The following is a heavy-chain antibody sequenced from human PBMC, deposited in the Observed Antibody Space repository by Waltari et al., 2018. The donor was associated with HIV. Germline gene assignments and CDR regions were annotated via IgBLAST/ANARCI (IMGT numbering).Heavy chain of an antibody. V-gene: IGHV1-69*12. CDR2: IIPSSGKT. D-gene: IGHD4-17*01. CDR1: GGTFRSYA. CDR3: ARENSHDYGDYRSAFDI. Sequence: QVQLVQSGSEVKKPGSSVKVSCKASGGTFRSYAITWVRQAPGQGPEWMGDIIPSSGKTNLAQSFQGRVTLTADQSTSTAYMELSSLRSEDTAMYYCARENSHDYGDYRSAFDIWGQGTMVTVSS. J-gene: IGHJ3*02.